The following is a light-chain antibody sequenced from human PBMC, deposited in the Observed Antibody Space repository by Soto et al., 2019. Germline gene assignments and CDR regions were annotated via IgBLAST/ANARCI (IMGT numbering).Light chain of an antibody. CDR3: VAWDDSLDAVL. Sequence: QSVLTQPPSASGTPGQRVTISCSGASSNIGRNTVNWYQQLPGTAPKLLIYANNQRPSGVPDRFSGSKSGSSASLAISGLQSEDEADYFCVAWDDSLDAVLFGGGTKLTVL. J-gene: IGLJ2*01. V-gene: IGLV1-44*01. CDR1: SSNIGRNT. CDR2: ANN.